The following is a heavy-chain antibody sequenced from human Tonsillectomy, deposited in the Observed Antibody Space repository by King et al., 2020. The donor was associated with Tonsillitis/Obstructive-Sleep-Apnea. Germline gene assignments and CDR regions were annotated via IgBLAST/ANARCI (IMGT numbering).Heavy chain of an antibody. CDR3: AGLTTVRNYYYYMDV. CDR1: GGSISSYY. Sequence: QLQESGPGLVKPSETLSLTCTVSGGSISSYYWSWLRQPPGKGLEWIGYIYYSGSTNYNPSLKSRVTISVDTSKNQFSLKLSSVTAADTAVYYCAGLTTVRNYYYYMDVWGKGTTVTVSS. V-gene: IGHV4-59*08. CDR2: IYYSGST. D-gene: IGHD4-11*01. J-gene: IGHJ6*03.